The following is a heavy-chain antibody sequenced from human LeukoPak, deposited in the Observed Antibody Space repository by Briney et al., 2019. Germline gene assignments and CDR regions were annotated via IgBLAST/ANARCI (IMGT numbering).Heavy chain of an antibody. CDR1: GFTFDDYG. V-gene: IGHV3-20*04. D-gene: IGHD3-3*01. Sequence: GGSLRLSCAASGFTFDDYGMSWVRQAPGKGLEWVSGINWNGGSTGYADSVKGRFTISRDNAKNSLYLQMNSLRAEDTAVYYCASLPTVDTIFGVVIDYWGQGTLVTVSS. J-gene: IGHJ4*02. CDR2: INWNGGST. CDR3: ASLPTVDTIFGVVIDY.